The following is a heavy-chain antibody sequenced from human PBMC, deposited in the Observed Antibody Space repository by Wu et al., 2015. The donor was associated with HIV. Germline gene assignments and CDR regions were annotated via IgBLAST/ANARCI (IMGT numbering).Heavy chain of an antibody. CDR2: IIPLFETS. Sequence: QSGAEVKKPGSSVKVSCRASGGTFSSFAVSWVRQAPGQGLEWMGGIIPLFETSHSAQNFQDRVTITADESTSTAYMELSSLTYDDTAVYFCARVGGSSWYREFDLWGQGTMVTVSS. CDR1: GGTFSSFA. V-gene: IGHV1-69*01. D-gene: IGHD6-13*01. J-gene: IGHJ3*01. CDR3: ARVGGSSWYREFDL.